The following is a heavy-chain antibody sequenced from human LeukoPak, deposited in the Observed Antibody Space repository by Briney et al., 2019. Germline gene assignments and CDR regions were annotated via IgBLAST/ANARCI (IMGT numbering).Heavy chain of an antibody. J-gene: IGHJ4*02. Sequence: ASVKVSCKASGYTFTGYYMHWVRQAPGQGPEWMGWINPNSGGTNYAQKFQGWVTMTRDTSISTAYMELSRLRSDDTAVYYCAREVIAAAGNPLDYWGQGTLVTVSS. CDR2: INPNSGGT. V-gene: IGHV1-2*04. CDR3: AREVIAAAGNPLDY. D-gene: IGHD6-13*01. CDR1: GYTFTGYY.